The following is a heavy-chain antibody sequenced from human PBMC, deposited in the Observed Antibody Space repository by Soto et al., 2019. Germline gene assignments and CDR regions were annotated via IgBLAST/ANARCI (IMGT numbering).Heavy chain of an antibody. CDR1: GGSVSSGSYY. Sequence: KTSETLSLTCTVSGGSVSSGSYYWSWIRQPPGKGLEWIGYIYYSGSTNYNPSLKSRVTISVDTSKNQFSLKLSSVTAADTAVYYCARGGSAAGIFYYYYGMDVWGQGTTVTVSS. CDR3: ARGGSAAGIFYYYYGMDV. J-gene: IGHJ6*02. V-gene: IGHV4-61*01. CDR2: IYYSGST. D-gene: IGHD6-13*01.